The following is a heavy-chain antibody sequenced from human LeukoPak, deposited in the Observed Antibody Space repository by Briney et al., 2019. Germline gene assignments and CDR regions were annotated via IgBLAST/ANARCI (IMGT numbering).Heavy chain of an antibody. Sequence: GGSLRLSCAASGFTFSSYEMNWVRQAPGKGLEWVSYISSSGSTIYYADSVKGRFTISRDNAKNSLYLQMNSLRAEDTAVYYCARDRPLIVGATRAFDYWGQGTLVTVS. V-gene: IGHV3-48*03. CDR1: GFTFSSYE. D-gene: IGHD1-26*01. J-gene: IGHJ4*02. CDR3: ARDRPLIVGATRAFDY. CDR2: ISSSGSTI.